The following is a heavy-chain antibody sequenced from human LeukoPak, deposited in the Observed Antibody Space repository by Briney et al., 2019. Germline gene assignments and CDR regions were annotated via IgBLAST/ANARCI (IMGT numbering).Heavy chain of an antibody. CDR3: ARGGDFWSGYYRSYYFDY. CDR2: INHSGST. J-gene: IGHJ4*02. CDR1: GGSFSGYY. Sequence: PSETLSLTCAVYGGSFSGYYWSWIRQPPGKGLEWIGEINHSGSTNYNPSLKSRVTISVDTSKNQFSLKLSSVTAADTAVYYCARGGDFWSGYYRSYYFDYWGQGTLVTVFS. V-gene: IGHV4-34*01. D-gene: IGHD3-3*01.